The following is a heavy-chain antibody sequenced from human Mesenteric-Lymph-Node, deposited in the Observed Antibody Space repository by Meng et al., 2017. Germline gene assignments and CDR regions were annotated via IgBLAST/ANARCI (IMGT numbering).Heavy chain of an antibody. CDR2: IIPIFGTA. J-gene: IGHJ4*02. CDR1: GWTFSSYA. D-gene: IGHD3-10*01. Sequence: SSVKVSCKACGWTFSSYAISWVRQAPGQGLEWVGGIIPIFGTANYAQKFQGRVTITAEESTCTAYMELSSLRSEGTAVYYCASDVQLLWLGELWGFDYWGQGTLVTVSS. V-gene: IGHV1-69*13. CDR3: ASDVQLLWLGELWGFDY.